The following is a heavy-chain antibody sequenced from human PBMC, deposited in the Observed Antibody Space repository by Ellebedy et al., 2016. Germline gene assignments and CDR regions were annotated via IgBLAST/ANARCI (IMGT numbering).Heavy chain of an antibody. V-gene: IGHV3-30*03. Sequence: GGSLRLSCAASGFTFSSYGMHWVRQAPGKGLEWVAVISYDGSNKYYADSVKGRFTISRDNSKNTLYLQMNSLRAEDTAVYYCARDQPANTFGGVIGTFGDAFDIWGQGTMVTVSS. D-gene: IGHD3-16*02. CDR2: ISYDGSNK. J-gene: IGHJ3*02. CDR1: GFTFSSYG. CDR3: ARDQPANTFGGVIGTFGDAFDI.